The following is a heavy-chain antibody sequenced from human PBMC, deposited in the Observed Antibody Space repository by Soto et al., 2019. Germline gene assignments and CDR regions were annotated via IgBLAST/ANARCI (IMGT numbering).Heavy chain of an antibody. V-gene: IGHV5-51*01. J-gene: IGHJ5*02. D-gene: IGHD3-22*01. CDR1: GYGFTSYW. Sequence: GESLKISCRTSGYGFTSYWIAWARQMPGKGLEWMGIIFPSDSDTRYSPSFQGQVTISADRSTSTVFLQWASLKASDTAVYFCARKDKSGYFNWFDPWGQGTLVTVSS. CDR3: ARKDKSGYFNWFDP. CDR2: IFPSDSDT.